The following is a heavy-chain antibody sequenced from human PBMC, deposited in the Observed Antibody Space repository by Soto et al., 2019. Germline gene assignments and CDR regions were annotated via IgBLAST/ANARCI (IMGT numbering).Heavy chain of an antibody. CDR1: GGSVSSPSYY. CDR3: ARLEEYYDFWSGYSLQYDP. Sequence: SETLSLTCTVSGGSVSSPSYYWSWILQPPGKGLELILYISYSGSTYYNPSLKSRFTISVDTSKNQFSLKLSSVTAADTAVYYCARLEEYYDFWSGYSLQYDPWGQGTLVTVSS. V-gene: IGHV4-61*01. J-gene: IGHJ5*02. D-gene: IGHD3-3*01. CDR2: ISYSGST.